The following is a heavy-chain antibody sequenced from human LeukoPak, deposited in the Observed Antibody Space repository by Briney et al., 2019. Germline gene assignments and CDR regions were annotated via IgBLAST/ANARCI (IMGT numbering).Heavy chain of an antibody. V-gene: IGHV1-2*02. CDR2: INPSSGGT. CDR1: GYTFTGYY. Sequence: GASVKVSCKASGYTFTGYYIHWVRQAPGQGLKWMGWINPSSGGTNYAQQFQGRVTLTRDTSISTAYMELSSLRSDDTAVYYCARVEVEQSWFDPWGQGTLVTVSS. CDR3: ARVEVEQSWFDP. J-gene: IGHJ5*02. D-gene: IGHD5-24*01.